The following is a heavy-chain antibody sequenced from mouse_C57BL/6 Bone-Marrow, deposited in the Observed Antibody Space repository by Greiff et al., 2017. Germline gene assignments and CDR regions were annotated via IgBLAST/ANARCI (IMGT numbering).Heavy chain of an antibody. CDR1: GYTFTDYY. J-gene: IGHJ4*01. D-gene: IGHD2-4*01. CDR2: INPNNGGT. CDR3: ARFGIYYDYEERENYYAMDY. V-gene: IGHV1-26*01. Sequence: VQLQQSGPELVKPGASVKISCKASGYTFTDYYMNWVKQSHGKSLEWIGDINPNNGGTSYNQKFTGKATLTVDKSSSTAYMELRSLTSEESAVYYCARFGIYYDYEERENYYAMDYWGQGTSVTVSS.